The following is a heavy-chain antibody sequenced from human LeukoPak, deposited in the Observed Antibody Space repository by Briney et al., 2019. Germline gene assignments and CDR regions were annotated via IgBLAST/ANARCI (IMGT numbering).Heavy chain of an antibody. V-gene: IGHV4-39*01. J-gene: IGHJ6*03. Sequence: SETLSLTCTVSGDSISSTNYYWGWIRQPPGKGLEWIGSIYYSGSTYYNPSLESRVTISVDTSKNQFSLQLNSVTPEDTAVYYCARYSSSWYGHYYYYYYMDVWGKGTTVTVSS. CDR3: ARYSSSWYGHYYYYYYMDV. D-gene: IGHD6-13*01. CDR2: IYYSGST. CDR1: GDSISSTNYY.